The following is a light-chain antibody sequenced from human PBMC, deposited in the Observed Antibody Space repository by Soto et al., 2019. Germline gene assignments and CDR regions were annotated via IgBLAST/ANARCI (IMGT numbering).Light chain of an antibody. CDR1: QSVSSN. J-gene: IGKJ4*01. CDR2: GAS. CDR3: QQYNNWPLT. Sequence: EIGNMQSPATLSVSPGERATLSCRASQSVSSNLAWYQQKPGQAPRLLIYGASTRATGIPARFSGSGSGTEFTLTISSLQSEDFAVYYCQQYNNWPLTFGGGTKVDMK. V-gene: IGKV3-15*01.